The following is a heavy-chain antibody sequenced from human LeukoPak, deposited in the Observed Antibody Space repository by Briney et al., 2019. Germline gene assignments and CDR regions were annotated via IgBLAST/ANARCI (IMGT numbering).Heavy chain of an antibody. CDR1: GFTFSGSA. J-gene: IGHJ4*02. Sequence: GGSLRLSCAASGFTFSGSAMHWVRQASGKGLEWVGHIRSKTNNYATTYAASVKGRFTISRDDSKNTAYLQMNSLKTEDTAVYYCSRRGYSGGVYPLWYFDHWGQGILVTVTS. CDR2: IRSKTNNYAT. D-gene: IGHD2-21*01. V-gene: IGHV3-73*01. CDR3: SRRGYSGGVYPLWYFDH.